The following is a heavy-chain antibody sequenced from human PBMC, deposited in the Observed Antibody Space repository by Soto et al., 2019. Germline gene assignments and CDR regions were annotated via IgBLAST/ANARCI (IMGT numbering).Heavy chain of an antibody. CDR2: ISYDGSNK. V-gene: IGHV3-30*18. D-gene: IGHD3-10*01. CDR1: GFTFSSYG. CDR3: AKDWEWFGELFGDY. J-gene: IGHJ4*02. Sequence: QVQLVESGGGVVQPGRSLRLSCAASGFTFSSYGMHWVRQAPGKGLEWVAVISYDGSNKYYADSVKGRFTISRDNSKNTLYLQMNSLRAEDTAVYYCAKDWEWFGELFGDYWGQGTLVTVSS.